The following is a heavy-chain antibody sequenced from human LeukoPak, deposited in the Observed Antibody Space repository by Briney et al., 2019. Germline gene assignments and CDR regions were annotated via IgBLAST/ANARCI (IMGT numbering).Heavy chain of an antibody. D-gene: IGHD4-17*01. CDR3: ARGQGTVTTH. V-gene: IGHV4-34*01. CDR1: GGSFSGCY. CDR2: INHSGNA. J-gene: IGHJ4*02. Sequence: KASETLSLTCAVSGGSFSGCYWTWIRQPPGKGLEWIGEINHSGNANYNPSLKSRVTISLDMSENHFSLKLTSVTAADTAVYYCARGQGTVTTHWGQGTLVTVSS.